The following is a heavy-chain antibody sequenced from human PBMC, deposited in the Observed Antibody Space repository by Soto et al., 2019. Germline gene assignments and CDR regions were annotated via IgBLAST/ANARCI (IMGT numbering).Heavy chain of an antibody. CDR3: ARDVGFGELSDYYMDV. CDR1: GYSFTSYY. Sequence: ASVKVSCKASGYSFTSYYMHWVRQAPGQGLEWMGWINPNSGGTNYAQKFQGWVTMTRDTSISTAYMELSRLRSDDTAVYYCARDVGFGELSDYYMDVWGKGTTVTVSS. V-gene: IGHV1-2*04. D-gene: IGHD3-10*01. CDR2: INPNSGGT. J-gene: IGHJ6*03.